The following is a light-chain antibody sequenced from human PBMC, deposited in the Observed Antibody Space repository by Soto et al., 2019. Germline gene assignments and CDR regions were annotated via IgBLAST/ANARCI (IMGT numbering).Light chain of an antibody. J-gene: IGKJ1*01. V-gene: IGKV1-5*01. CDR2: DAS. CDR3: QQYNSYSRT. CDR1: QSINNR. Sequence: IQLTQSPSTLSASIGDRVTITCRASQSINNRLAWYQQMPGKAPNLLIYDASTLERGVPSRFSGTGSGTEFTLTISSLQPDDFATYYCQQYNSYSRTFGQGTKV.